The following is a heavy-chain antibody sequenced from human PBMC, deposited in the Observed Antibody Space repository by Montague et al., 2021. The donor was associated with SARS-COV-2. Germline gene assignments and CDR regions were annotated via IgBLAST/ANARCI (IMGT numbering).Heavy chain of an antibody. CDR1: DGSFSGYY. CDR3: GRGRKVVPWFRYYDMDV. J-gene: IGHJ6*02. CDR2: ISYGGTT. Sequence: SETLSLTCAVYDGSFSGYYWNWIRQPPGKGLEWIGEISYGGTTNYNPSLKSRATISLDKSKSQFSLKLTSVTAADTAIYYCGRGRKVVPWFRYYDMDVWGQGTTVTVSS. V-gene: IGHV4-34*01. D-gene: IGHD1-14*01.